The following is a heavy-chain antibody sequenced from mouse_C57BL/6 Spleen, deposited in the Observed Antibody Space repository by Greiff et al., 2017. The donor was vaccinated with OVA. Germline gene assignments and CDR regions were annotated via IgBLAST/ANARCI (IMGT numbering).Heavy chain of an antibody. D-gene: IGHD1-1*01. J-gene: IGHJ2*01. CDR1: GFTFSSYA. CDR2: ISSGGDYI. CDR3: TRGDYYGSSPSFDY. V-gene: IGHV5-9-1*02. Sequence: EVKLMESGEGLVKPGGSLKLSCAASGFTFSSYAMSWVRQTPEKRLEWVAYISSGGDYIYYADTVKGRFTISRDNARNTLYLQMSSLKSEDTAMYYCTRGDYYGSSPSFDYWGQGTTLTVSS.